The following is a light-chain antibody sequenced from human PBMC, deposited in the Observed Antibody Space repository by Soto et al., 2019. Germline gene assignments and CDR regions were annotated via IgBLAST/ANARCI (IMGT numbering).Light chain of an antibody. Sequence: EIVLTQSPGTLSLSPGERATLSCRASHSVSSSYLAWYQQKPGQAHRLLIYGASSRATGIPDRFSGSGSGTDITLTISRLEPEDFAVYYCQQYGSSPQTFGHGTSVEIK. CDR3: QQYGSSPQT. J-gene: IGKJ1*01. V-gene: IGKV3-20*01. CDR1: HSVSSSY. CDR2: GAS.